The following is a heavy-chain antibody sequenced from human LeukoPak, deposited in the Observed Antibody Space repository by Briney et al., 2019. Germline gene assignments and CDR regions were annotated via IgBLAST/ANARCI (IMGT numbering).Heavy chain of an antibody. V-gene: IGHV3-9*01. D-gene: IGHD6-13*01. Sequence: GGSLRLSCAASGFRFDESDMHWVRQAPGKGPEWVSGINWNSGSIAYANSVRGRFAISRDNANNSLSLQMNSLRVGDTAFYYCARGGYTSSWDYFDFWGQGTLVTVSS. CDR2: INWNSGSI. CDR1: GFRFDESD. CDR3: ARGGYTSSWDYFDF. J-gene: IGHJ4*02.